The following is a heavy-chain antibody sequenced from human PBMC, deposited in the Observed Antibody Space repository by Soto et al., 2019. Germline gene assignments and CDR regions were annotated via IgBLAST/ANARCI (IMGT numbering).Heavy chain of an antibody. V-gene: IGHV3-21*01. J-gene: IGHJ4*02. CDR1: RFTFSDYG. CDR3: ARDLGSGSD. D-gene: IGHD1-26*01. Sequence: LRLSCAASRFTFSDYGMIWVRQSPGKGLEWVSSISSSSNYIYYADSVKGRFTISRDNAKNSLYLRMNSLRAEDTAVYYCARDLGSGSDWGQGTLVTVSS. CDR2: ISSSSNYI.